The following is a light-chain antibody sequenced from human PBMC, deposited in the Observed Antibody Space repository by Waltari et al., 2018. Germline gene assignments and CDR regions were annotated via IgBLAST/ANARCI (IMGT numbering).Light chain of an antibody. CDR3: ASWDGSLAAYV. V-gene: IGLV1-44*01. CDR1: ASNLGSNA. CDR2: NNS. Sequence: QSVLTQPPSASGPPGQSVTISCSGGASNLGSNALHWYQHLPGAAPKLVILNNSQRPSGISDRFSGSTSGASASLAISGLQSDDEADYYCASWDGSLAAYVFGGGTKVTV. J-gene: IGLJ1*01.